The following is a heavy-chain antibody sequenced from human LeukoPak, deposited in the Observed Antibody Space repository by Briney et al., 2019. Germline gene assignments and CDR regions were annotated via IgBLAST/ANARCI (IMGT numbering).Heavy chain of an antibody. CDR3: AKGAYYYDSSGYYTFDY. V-gene: IGHV3-23*01. Sequence: TGGSLRLSCAASGFTFSSYAMSWVRQAPGKGLEWVSAISGSGGSTYYADSVKGRFTISRDNSKNTLHLQMNSLRAEDTAVYYCAKGAYYYDSSGYYTFDYWGQGTLVTVSS. J-gene: IGHJ4*02. CDR2: ISGSGGST. D-gene: IGHD3-22*01. CDR1: GFTFSSYA.